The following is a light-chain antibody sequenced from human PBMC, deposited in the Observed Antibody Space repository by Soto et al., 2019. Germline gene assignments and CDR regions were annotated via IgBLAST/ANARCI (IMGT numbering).Light chain of an antibody. V-gene: IGLV2-8*01. CDR1: KNDIGVYDF. CDR2: EVV. J-gene: IGLJ1*01. Sequence: QSALTQPPSASXSPGQSVTISCXGTKNDIGVYDFVSWYQHHPGKAPRLIIYEVVQRPSGVPDRFSGSKSGNTASLTVSGLQAADEADYFCKSYAGSNTYVFGSGTKLTVL. CDR3: KSYAGSNTYV.